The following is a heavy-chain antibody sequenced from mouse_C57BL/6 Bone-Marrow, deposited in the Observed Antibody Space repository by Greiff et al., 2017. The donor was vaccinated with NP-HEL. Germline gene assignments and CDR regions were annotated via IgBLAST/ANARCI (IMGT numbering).Heavy chain of an antibody. CDR3: ARWTVVAGGC. V-gene: IGHV1-55*01. CDR1: GYTFTSYW. J-gene: IGHJ2*01. D-gene: IGHD1-1*02. Sequence: ESGAELVKPGASVKMSCKASGYTFTSYWITWVKQRPGQGLEWIGDIYPGSGSTNYNEKFKSKATLTVDTSSSTAYMQLSSLTSEDSAVCCCARWTVVAGGCWGQGPTLTVSS. CDR2: IYPGSGST.